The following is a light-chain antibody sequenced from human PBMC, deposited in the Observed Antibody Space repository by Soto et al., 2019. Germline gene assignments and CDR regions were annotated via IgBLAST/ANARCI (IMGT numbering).Light chain of an antibody. CDR3: QQYHHWPWT. CDR2: GAS. Sequence: EIVLTQSPGTLSLSPGERSALSCSASQGVSSSYLAWYQQKPGQAPRLLISGASTRATGIPARFSGSGSGTEFTLIISSLQSEDFAVYYCQQYHHWPWTFGQGTKVDIK. V-gene: IGKV3-15*01. J-gene: IGKJ1*01. CDR1: QGVSSSY.